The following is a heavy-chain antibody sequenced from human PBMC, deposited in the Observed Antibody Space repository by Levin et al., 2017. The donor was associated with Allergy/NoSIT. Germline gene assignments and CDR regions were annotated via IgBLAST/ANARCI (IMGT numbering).Heavy chain of an antibody. CDR3: ARNDYGDYVQNFDY. J-gene: IGHJ4*02. CDR1: GYTFTDHY. V-gene: IGHV1-2*02. D-gene: IGHD4-17*01. CDR2: VNCNSGDT. Sequence: GESLKISCEAAGYTFTDHYMHWVRQAPGQGLEWMGWVNCNSGDTHYAQKFQDRVTMTRDTSITTAYIEVSSLRFDDTGLYFCARNDYGDYVQNFDYWGQGTLVTVSS.